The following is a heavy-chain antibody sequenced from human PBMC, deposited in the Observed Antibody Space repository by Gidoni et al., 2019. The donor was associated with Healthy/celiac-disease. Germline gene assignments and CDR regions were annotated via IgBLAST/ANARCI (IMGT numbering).Heavy chain of an antibody. Sequence: EVQLLKSGGGLVQPGRSLRLSCAASGFTFDAYAMHWVRQAPGKGLEWVSGISWNSGSIGYADSVKGRFTISRDNAKNSLYLQMNSLRAEDTALYYCAKVAAAYSSGWYDWFDPWGQGTLVTVSS. J-gene: IGHJ5*02. V-gene: IGHV3-9*01. D-gene: IGHD6-19*01. CDR3: AKVAAAYSSGWYDWFDP. CDR1: GFTFDAYA. CDR2: ISWNSGSI.